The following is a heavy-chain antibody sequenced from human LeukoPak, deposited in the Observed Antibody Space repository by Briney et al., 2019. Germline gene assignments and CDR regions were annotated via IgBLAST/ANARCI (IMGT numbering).Heavy chain of an antibody. CDR2: IRYSGGSS. CDR3: ARVFHCTSSSCVWDAFDI. J-gene: IGHJ3*02. V-gene: IGHV3-23*01. Sequence: GGSLRLSCAASGFTFSTHAMNWVRQAPGKGLEWVSAIRYSGGSSYYADSVKGRFTVSRDNSKNTLYLQMNSLRAEDTAVYYCARVFHCTSSSCVWDAFDIWGQGTMVTVSS. D-gene: IGHD2-15*01. CDR1: GFTFSTHA.